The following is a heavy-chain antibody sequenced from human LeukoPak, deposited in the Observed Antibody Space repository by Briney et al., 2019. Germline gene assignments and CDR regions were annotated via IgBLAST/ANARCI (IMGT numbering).Heavy chain of an antibody. CDR3: ARGDYYYGSGSYIY. J-gene: IGHJ4*02. CDR2: IYYSGST. D-gene: IGHD3-10*01. CDR1: GGSISSYY. Sequence: SQTLSLTCTVSGGSISSYYWSWIRQPPGKGLEWIGYIYYSGSTNYNLSLKSRVTISVDTSKNQFSLKLSSVTAADTAVYYCARGDYYYGSGSYIYWGQGTLVTVSS. V-gene: IGHV4-59*01.